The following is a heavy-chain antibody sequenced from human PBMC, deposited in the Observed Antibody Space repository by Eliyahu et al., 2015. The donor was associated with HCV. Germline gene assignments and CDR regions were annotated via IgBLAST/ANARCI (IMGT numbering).Heavy chain of an antibody. J-gene: IGHJ6*02. D-gene: IGHD4-17*01. CDR1: GYTFTGYY. CDR3: ARTIDYGDFYYYYGMDV. Sequence: QVQLVQSGAEVKKPGASVKVSCKASGYTFTGYYMHWVRQAPGQGLEWMGWINPNSGGTNXAQKFQGRVTMTRDTSISTAYMELSRLRSDDTAVYYCARTIDYGDFYYYYGMDVWGQGTTVTVSS. CDR2: INPNSGGT. V-gene: IGHV1-2*02.